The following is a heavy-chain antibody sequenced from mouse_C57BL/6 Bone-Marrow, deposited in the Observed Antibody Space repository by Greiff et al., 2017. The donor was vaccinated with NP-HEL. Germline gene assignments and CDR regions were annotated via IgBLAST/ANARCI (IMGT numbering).Heavy chain of an antibody. CDR3: TCITTVVAVDY. Sequence: VQLQQSGAELVRPGASVKLSCTASGFNIKDDYMHWVKQRPEQGLEWIGWIDPENGDTEYASKFQGKATITADTSSNTAYLQLSSLTSEDTAVYYGTCITTVVAVDYWGQGTSVTVSS. CDR1: GFNIKDDY. D-gene: IGHD1-1*01. J-gene: IGHJ4*01. V-gene: IGHV14-4*01. CDR2: IDPENGDT.